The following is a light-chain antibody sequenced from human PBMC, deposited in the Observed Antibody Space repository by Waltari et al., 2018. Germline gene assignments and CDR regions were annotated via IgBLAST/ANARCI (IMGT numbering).Light chain of an antibody. J-gene: IGLJ1*01. CDR3: SSYAGSTYYV. CDR1: SSYVGGHHS. Sequence: QSALTQPPSASGSPGPSVTIPCTGTSSYVGGHHSLFWYQPHPGKAPKLLIYEVSKRPSGVPDRFSGSKSGNTASLTVSGLQAEDEADYYCSSYAGSTYYVFGTGTKVTVL. V-gene: IGLV2-8*01. CDR2: EVS.